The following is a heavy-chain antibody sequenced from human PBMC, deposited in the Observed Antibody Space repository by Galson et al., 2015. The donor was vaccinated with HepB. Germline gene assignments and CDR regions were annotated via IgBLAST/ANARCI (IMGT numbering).Heavy chain of an antibody. CDR2: IYSGGST. CDR1: GFTVSSNY. Sequence: SLRLSCAASGFTVSSNYMSWVRQAPGKGLEWVSVIYSGGSTYYADSVKGRFTISRDNSKNTLYLQMNSLRAEDTAVYYCARAVFYYDSSNTAEYFQHWGQGTLVTVSS. V-gene: IGHV3-66*02. CDR3: ARAVFYYDSSNTAEYFQH. J-gene: IGHJ1*01. D-gene: IGHD3-22*01.